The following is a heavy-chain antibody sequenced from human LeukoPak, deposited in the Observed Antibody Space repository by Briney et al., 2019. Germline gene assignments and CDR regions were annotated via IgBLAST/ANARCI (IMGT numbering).Heavy chain of an antibody. CDR3: THSSGYYYWFDP. CDR2: IYYSGST. J-gene: IGHJ5*02. CDR1: GGSISSYY. D-gene: IGHD3-22*01. V-gene: IGHV4-59*01. Sequence: SETLSLTCTVSGGSISSYYWSWIRQPPGKGLEWIGYIYYSGSTNYNPSLKSRVTISVDTSKNQFSLKLSSATAADTAVYYCTHSSGYYYWFDPWGQGTLVTVSS.